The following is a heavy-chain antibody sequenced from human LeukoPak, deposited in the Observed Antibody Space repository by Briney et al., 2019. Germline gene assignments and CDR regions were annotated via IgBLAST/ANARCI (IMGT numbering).Heavy chain of an antibody. D-gene: IGHD3-22*01. CDR3: ARGFYDSSGSDH. CDR1: GFPFSSHW. Sequence: GGPLRHPCAASGFPFSSHWMSWVREPPGKALEWVASIKQDGSEKYYVDSVKGRFTISRDNAKTSLYLQMNSLRAEATAVYYCARGFYDSSGSDHWGQGTLVTVSS. V-gene: IGHV3-7*01. J-gene: IGHJ5*02. CDR2: IKQDGSEK.